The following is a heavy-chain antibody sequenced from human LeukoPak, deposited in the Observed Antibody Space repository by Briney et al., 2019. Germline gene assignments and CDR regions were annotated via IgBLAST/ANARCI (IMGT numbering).Heavy chain of an antibody. D-gene: IGHD1-26*01. Sequence: GGSLRLSCAASGFTFSSYAMSWVRQAPGKGLEWVSGISGSGASTYYADSVKGRFTISRDSSKNTLYLQMSSLRDEDTDVYYCARDRPTGNYYSIDWWGQGTLVTVSS. CDR1: GFTFSSYA. J-gene: IGHJ4*02. CDR3: ARDRPTGNYYSIDW. V-gene: IGHV3-23*01. CDR2: ISGSGAST.